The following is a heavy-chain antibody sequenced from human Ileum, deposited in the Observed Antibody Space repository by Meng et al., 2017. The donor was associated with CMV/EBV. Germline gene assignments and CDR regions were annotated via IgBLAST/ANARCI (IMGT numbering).Heavy chain of an antibody. Sequence: FTFGRDGMFWVRQAPGRGLEWVAAISYDGSAPYYADSVRGRFTISRDNSKNSLFLHLDSLSSDDTAVYYCARGRTGRTGWSEELDFWGQGTLVTVSS. CDR1: FTFGRDG. J-gene: IGHJ4*02. CDR3: ARGRTGRTGWSEELDF. CDR2: ISYDGSAP. V-gene: IGHV3-30*12. D-gene: IGHD6-19*01.